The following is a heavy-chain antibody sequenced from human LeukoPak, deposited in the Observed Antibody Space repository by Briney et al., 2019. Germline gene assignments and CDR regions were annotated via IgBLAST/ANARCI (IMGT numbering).Heavy chain of an antibody. Sequence: GASVKVSCKASGGTFSSYAISWVRQAPGQGLEWMGRIIPILGIANYAQKFQGRVTITADKSTSTAYMELSSLRSEDTAVYYCARHAGSWSTGQYSFDYWGQGTLVTVSS. CDR3: ARHAGSWSTGQYSFDY. CDR2: IIPILGIA. J-gene: IGHJ4*02. D-gene: IGHD6-13*01. CDR1: GGTFSSYA. V-gene: IGHV1-69*04.